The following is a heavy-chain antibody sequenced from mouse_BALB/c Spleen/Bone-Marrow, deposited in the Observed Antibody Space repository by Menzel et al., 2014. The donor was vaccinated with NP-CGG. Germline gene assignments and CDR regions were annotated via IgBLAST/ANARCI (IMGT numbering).Heavy chain of an antibody. Sequence: EVKLVESGGGLVQPGGSLKLSCAASGFTFSSYTTSWVRQTPEKRLEWVAYISNGGGSTYYPDTVKGRFTISRDNAKNTLYLQMSSLKSEDTAMYYCARHGYYGSRAMDYWGQGTSVTVSS. CDR1: GFTFSSYT. CDR2: ISNGGGST. V-gene: IGHV5-12-2*01. D-gene: IGHD1-1*01. J-gene: IGHJ4*01. CDR3: ARHGYYGSRAMDY.